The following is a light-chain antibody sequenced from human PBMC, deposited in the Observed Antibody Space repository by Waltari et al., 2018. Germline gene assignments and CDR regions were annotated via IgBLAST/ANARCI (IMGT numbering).Light chain of an antibody. V-gene: IGKV3-11*01. Sequence: EVVLTQSPATLSLSPGERATLSCRASQSVSNSLAWYRQKPGQAPSLLIYDASTRAAGIPGRFSGSGSVTDFTLTISSLEPEDFAVYYCQLRTGWPMTFGQGTRLEIK. J-gene: IGKJ5*01. CDR3: QLRTGWPMT. CDR2: DAS. CDR1: QSVSNS.